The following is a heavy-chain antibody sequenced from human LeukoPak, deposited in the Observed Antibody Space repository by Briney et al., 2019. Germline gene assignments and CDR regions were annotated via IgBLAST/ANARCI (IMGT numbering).Heavy chain of an antibody. CDR2: INPNSGGT. V-gene: IGHV1-2*02. CDR3: AREHYSSGYYN. CDR1: GYTFTSYG. J-gene: IGHJ4*02. D-gene: IGHD3-22*01. Sequence: ASVKVSCKASGYTFTSYGISWVRQAPGQGLEWMGWINPNSGGTNYAQKFQGRVTMTRDTSISTAYMELSRLRSDDTAVYYCAREHYSSGYYNWGQGTLVTVSS.